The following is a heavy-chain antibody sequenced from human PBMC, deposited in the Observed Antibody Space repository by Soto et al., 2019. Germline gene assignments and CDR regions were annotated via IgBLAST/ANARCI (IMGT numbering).Heavy chain of an antibody. CDR1: GFTFSSYA. CDR3: AKADDFWSGYSDY. D-gene: IGHD3-3*01. Sequence: GGSLRLSCAASGFTFSSYAMSWVRQSPGKGLEWVSAISGSGGSTYYADSVKGRLTISRDNSKNTLYLQMNSLRAEDTAVYYCAKADDFWSGYSDYWGQGTLVTVSS. CDR2: ISGSGGST. V-gene: IGHV3-23*01. J-gene: IGHJ4*02.